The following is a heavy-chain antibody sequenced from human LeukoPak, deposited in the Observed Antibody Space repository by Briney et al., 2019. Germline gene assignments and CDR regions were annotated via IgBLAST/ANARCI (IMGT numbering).Heavy chain of an antibody. J-gene: IGHJ4*02. Sequence: SQTLSLTCTVSGGSISSGDYYWSWIRQSPGKGLEWIGYIHYSGSTYYNPSLKSPVTISVDTSKNQFSLKLSSVTAADTAVYYCARRGGSYGSIDYWGQGTLVTVSS. CDR2: IHYSGST. V-gene: IGHV4-30-4*08. CDR3: ARRGGSYGSIDY. D-gene: IGHD1-26*01. CDR1: GGSISSGDYY.